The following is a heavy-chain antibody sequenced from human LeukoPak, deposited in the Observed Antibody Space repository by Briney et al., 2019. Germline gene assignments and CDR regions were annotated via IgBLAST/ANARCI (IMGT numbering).Heavy chain of an antibody. Sequence: SETLSLTCTVSVGSISSYYWYWIRQPAGKGLEWIGRIYTSGSTNYNSSLKSRVTMSVDTSKNQFSLKLSSVTAADTVVYYCARRGSGKAFDYWGQGTLVTVSS. CDR2: IYTSGST. V-gene: IGHV4-4*07. CDR3: ARRGSGKAFDY. CDR1: VGSISSYY. J-gene: IGHJ4*02. D-gene: IGHD1-26*01.